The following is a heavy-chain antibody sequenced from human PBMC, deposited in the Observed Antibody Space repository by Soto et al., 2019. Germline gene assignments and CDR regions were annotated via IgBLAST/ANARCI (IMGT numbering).Heavy chain of an antibody. CDR2: ISANNGNT. J-gene: IGHJ6*03. V-gene: IGHV1-18*01. D-gene: IGHD3-3*01. Sequence: GASVKVSCKASGYTFTSYGISWVRQAPGQGLEWMGWISANNGNTNYAQKFQGRVTMTRNTSISTAYMELSSLRSEDTAVYYYAREKQDYYDFWSGYSKDYYMDVWGKGTTVTVSS. CDR1: GYTFTSYG. CDR3: AREKQDYYDFWSGYSKDYYMDV.